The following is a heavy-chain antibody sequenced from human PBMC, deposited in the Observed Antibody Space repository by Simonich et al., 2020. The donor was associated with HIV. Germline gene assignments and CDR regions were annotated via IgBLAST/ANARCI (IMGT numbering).Heavy chain of an antibody. CDR1: GFTFSSYA. Sequence: QVQLVESGGGVVQPGRSLRLSCAASGFTFSSYAMNWVRQAPGKGLEWVAVISYDGSNKYYADSVKGRFTISRDNSKNTLYLQMNSLRAEDTAVYYCASGGSISSVWADDYWGQGSLVNVSS. D-gene: IGHD3-16*01. CDR2: ISYDGSNK. J-gene: IGHJ4*02. V-gene: IGHV3-30*07. CDR3: ASGGSISSVWADDY.